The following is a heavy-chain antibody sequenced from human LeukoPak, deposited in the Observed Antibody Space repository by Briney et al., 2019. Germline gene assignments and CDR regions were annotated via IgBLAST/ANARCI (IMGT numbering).Heavy chain of an antibody. CDR3: ARDHSKYDSSGYYRL. CDR1: GYTFTSYA. D-gene: IGHD3-22*01. CDR2: IIPIFGTA. Sequence: SVKVSCKASGYTFTSYAMNWVRQAPGQGLEWMGGIIPIFGTANYAQKFQGRVTITADESTSTAYMELSSLRSEDTAVYYCARDHSKYDSSGYYRLWGQGTLVTVSS. J-gene: IGHJ4*02. V-gene: IGHV1-69*13.